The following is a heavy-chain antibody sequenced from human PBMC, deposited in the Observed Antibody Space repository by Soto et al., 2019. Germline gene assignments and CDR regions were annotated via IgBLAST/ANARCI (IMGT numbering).Heavy chain of an antibody. CDR2: IYYSGST. D-gene: IGHD2-15*01. Sequence: QLQLQESGPGLVKPSETLSLTCTVSGGSISSSSYYWGWIRQPPGKGLEWIGRIYYSGSTYYNPSLKSRVTISVDTSKNQFSLKLSSVTASDTAVYYCARVAGDSVYFDYWGQGTLVTVSS. V-gene: IGHV4-39*01. J-gene: IGHJ4*02. CDR3: ARVAGDSVYFDY. CDR1: GGSISSSSYY.